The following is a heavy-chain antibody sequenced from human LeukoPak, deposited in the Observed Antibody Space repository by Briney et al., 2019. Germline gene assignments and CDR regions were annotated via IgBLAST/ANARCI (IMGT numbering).Heavy chain of an antibody. Sequence: GGSLRLFCEASGFTFSSYAMSWVRQAPGKGLEWVSAISGSGGSTYYADSVKGRFTISRDNSKNTLYLQMNSLRADDTAVYYCAKGYYDYVWWSYRHDAFDIWGQGTMVTVSS. CDR3: AKGYYDYVWWSYRHDAFDI. V-gene: IGHV3-23*01. J-gene: IGHJ3*02. CDR2: ISGSGGST. D-gene: IGHD3-16*02. CDR1: GFTFSSYA.